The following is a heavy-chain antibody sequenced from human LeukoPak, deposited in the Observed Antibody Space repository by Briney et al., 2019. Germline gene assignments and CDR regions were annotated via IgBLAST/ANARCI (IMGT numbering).Heavy chain of an antibody. V-gene: IGHV3-30*03. CDR2: ISYDGSNK. CDR1: GFTFSSYG. D-gene: IGHD3-3*01. CDR3: ARYYDFWSGLNGMDV. Sequence: GGSLRLSCAASGFTFSSYGMHWVRQAPGKGLEWVAVISYDGSNKYYADSVKGRFTISRDNSKNTLYLQMNSLRAEDTAVYYCARYYDFWSGLNGMDVWGRGTTVTVSS. J-gene: IGHJ6*02.